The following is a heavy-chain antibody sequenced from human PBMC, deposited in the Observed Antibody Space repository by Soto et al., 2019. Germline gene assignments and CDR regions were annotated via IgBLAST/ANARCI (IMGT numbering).Heavy chain of an antibody. V-gene: IGHV4-30-2*01. D-gene: IGHD5-18*01. CDR2: IYHSGSS. CDR3: ARSGYDYGYLDF. Sequence: PSETLSLTCTVSGGSISSGGYSWSWIRQPPGKDLEWIGYIYHSGSSFFNPSLKSRVTISLDRSRNQFSLKLSSLTAADTAVYYGARSGYDYGYLDFWGKGNLVTVSS. CDR1: GGSISSGGYS. J-gene: IGHJ4*02.